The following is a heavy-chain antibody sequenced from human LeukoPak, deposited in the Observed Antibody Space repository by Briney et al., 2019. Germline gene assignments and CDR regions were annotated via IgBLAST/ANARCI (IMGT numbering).Heavy chain of an antibody. D-gene: IGHD3-10*01. CDR3: ARPSFSTSSGNPSDY. CDR1: GFTFSDHY. Sequence: GGSLRLSCAASGFTFSDHYMDLVRQAPGKGLEWVGRTRNKANSYTTEYAASVKGRFTISRDDSKNSLYLQMNSLKTEDTAVYYCARPSFSTSSGNPSDYWGQGTLVTVSS. CDR2: TRNKANSYTT. V-gene: IGHV3-72*01. J-gene: IGHJ4*02.